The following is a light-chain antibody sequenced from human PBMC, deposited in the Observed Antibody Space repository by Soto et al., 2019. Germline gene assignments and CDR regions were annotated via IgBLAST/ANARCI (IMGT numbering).Light chain of an antibody. CDR3: QQYNSYSST. Sequence: DIQMTQSPSTLSASVGDRVTITCRASQSISSWLAWYQQKPGKAPKLLIYDASSLEIGVPSRFSGSGSGTEFTLTISSLQPDDFATYYCQQYNSYSSTFGQGTKVEIK. CDR2: DAS. J-gene: IGKJ1*01. CDR1: QSISSW. V-gene: IGKV1-5*01.